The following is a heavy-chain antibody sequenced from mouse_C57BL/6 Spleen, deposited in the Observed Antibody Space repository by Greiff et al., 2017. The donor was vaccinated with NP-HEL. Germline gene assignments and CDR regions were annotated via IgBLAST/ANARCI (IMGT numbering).Heavy chain of an antibody. CDR2: ISDGGSYT. Sequence: EVKLVESGGGLVKPGGSLKLSCAASGFTFSSYAMSWVRQTPEKRLEWVATISDGGSYTYYPDNVKGRFTLSRDNAKNNLYLQMSHLKSEDTAMYYCARTLGFDYWGQGTTLTVSS. CDR1: GFTFSSYA. CDR3: ARTLGFDY. V-gene: IGHV5-4*03. J-gene: IGHJ2*01.